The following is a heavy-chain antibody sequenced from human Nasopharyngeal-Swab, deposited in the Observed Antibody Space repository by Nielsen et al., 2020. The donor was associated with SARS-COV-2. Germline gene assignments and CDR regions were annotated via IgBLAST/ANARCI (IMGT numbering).Heavy chain of an antibody. V-gene: IGHV3-30*18. CDR3: AKDEAYYDFWSGYYAYYYMDV. Sequence: GGSLRLSCAASGFTFSSYGMHWVRQAPGKGLEWVAFISYDGSNKYYADSVKGRFTISRDNSKNTLYLQMNSLRAEDTAVYYCAKDEAYYDFWSGYYAYYYMDVWGKGTTVTVSS. CDR2: ISYDGSNK. J-gene: IGHJ6*03. D-gene: IGHD3-3*01. CDR1: GFTFSSYG.